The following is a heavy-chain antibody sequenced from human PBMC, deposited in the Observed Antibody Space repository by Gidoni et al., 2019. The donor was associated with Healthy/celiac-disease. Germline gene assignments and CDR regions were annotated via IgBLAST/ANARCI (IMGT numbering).Heavy chain of an antibody. CDR3: ARHITMIVVVTKPYNWFDP. J-gene: IGHJ5*02. Sequence: QLQLQESGPGLVKPSETLSLTCTVSGGSISSSSYYWGWIRQPPGKGLEWIGSIYYSGSTYYNPSLKSRVTISVDTSKNQFSLKLSSVTAADTAVYYCARHITMIVVVTKPYNWFDPWGQGTLVTVSS. D-gene: IGHD3-22*01. CDR1: GGSISSSSYY. CDR2: IYYSGST. V-gene: IGHV4-39*01.